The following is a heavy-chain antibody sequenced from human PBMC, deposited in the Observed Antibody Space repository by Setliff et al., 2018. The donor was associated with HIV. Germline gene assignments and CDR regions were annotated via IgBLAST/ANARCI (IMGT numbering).Heavy chain of an antibody. J-gene: IGHJ4*02. CDR3: ARHSPSDY. Sequence: TSETLSLTCTVSGDSISTAYWTWIRQPPGKGLEWIGYIYNSASTSYNPSLKSRVTISVDTSKNQFSLKLSSVTAADTAVYYCARHSPSDYWGQGTLVTVSS. CDR1: GDSISTAY. CDR2: IYNSAST. V-gene: IGHV4-59*08.